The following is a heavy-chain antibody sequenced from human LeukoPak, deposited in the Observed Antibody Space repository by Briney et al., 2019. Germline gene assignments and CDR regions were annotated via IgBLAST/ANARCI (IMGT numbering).Heavy chain of an antibody. V-gene: IGHV1-18*04. CDR2: ISAYNGNT. J-gene: IGHJ4*02. CDR1: GYTFTSYG. CDR3: ARDLGYGSGSYYGGGDY. Sequence: ASVEVSCKASGYTFTSYGISWVRQAPGQGLEWMGWISAYNGNTNYAQKLQGRVTMTTDTSTSTAYMELRSLRSDDTAVYYCARDLGYGSGSYYGGGDYWGQGTLVTVSS. D-gene: IGHD3-10*01.